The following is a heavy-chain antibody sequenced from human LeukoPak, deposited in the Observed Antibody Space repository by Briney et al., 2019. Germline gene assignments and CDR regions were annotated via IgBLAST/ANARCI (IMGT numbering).Heavy chain of an antibody. CDR1: GFTFDYYG. CDR2: INWCGGRT. J-gene: IGHJ4*02. CDR3: ARRWTFGDY. D-gene: IGHD3-16*01. V-gene: IGHV3-20*04. Sequence: PGGSLRLSCAASGFTFDYYGMSWVRQAPGKGLEWVSGINWCGGRTAYADSVKGRFSMSRDNAKNSLFLQINSLRAEDTALYYCARRWTFGDYWGQGTLVTVSS.